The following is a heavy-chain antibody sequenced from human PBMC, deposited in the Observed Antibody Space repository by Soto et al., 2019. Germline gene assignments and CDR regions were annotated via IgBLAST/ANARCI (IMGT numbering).Heavy chain of an antibody. D-gene: IGHD3-3*01. J-gene: IGHJ1*01. V-gene: IGHV3-21*01. CDR1: GFTFSSYS. CDR2: ISSSSNYI. CDR3: ARSRSWSGTAYFKH. Sequence: ESGGGLVKPGGSLRLSCAASGFTFSSYSMNWVRQAPGKGLEWVSSISSSSNYIYYADSVKGRFTISRDSAKNSLFLQMNSLRAEDTAVYYCARSRSWSGTAYFKHWGQGALVTVSS.